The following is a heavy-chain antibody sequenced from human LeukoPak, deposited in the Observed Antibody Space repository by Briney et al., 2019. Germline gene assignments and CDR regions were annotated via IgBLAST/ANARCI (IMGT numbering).Heavy chain of an antibody. CDR1: GFTFGDYA. V-gene: IGHV3-49*03. CDR3: SRDSYGYQPEFGFAV. Sequence: GGSLRLSCTAAGFTFGDYAISWFRQAPGKGLQWVGFIAGKTHTGTTEYAASVKGRFSIPRDDSKSVAYLEMNSLNTEDTAVYYCSRDSYGYQPEFGFAVWGPGTMVTVSS. D-gene: IGHD5-24*01. CDR2: IAGKTHTGTT. J-gene: IGHJ6*02.